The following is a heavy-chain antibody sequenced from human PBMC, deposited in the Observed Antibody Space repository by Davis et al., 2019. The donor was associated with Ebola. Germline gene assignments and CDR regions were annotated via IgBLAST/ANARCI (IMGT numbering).Heavy chain of an antibody. CDR3: VRDSGYYSHDY. CDR1: GFTFSSYA. J-gene: IGHJ4*01. V-gene: IGHV3-23*01. D-gene: IGHD5-12*01. Sequence: PGGSLRLSCAASGFTFSSYAMTWVRQAPGKGLEWVSTISGSGGSTCYADSVKGRFTISRDNAKNTLSLQMNSLRVEDTAVYYCVRDSGYYSHDYWGHGTLVTVSS. CDR2: ISGSGGST.